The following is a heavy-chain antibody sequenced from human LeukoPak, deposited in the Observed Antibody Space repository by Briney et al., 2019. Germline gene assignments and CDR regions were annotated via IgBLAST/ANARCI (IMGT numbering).Heavy chain of an antibody. CDR1: GFTVSSIH. D-gene: IGHD2-15*01. CDR3: ARDLGRDSFDI. Sequence: GGSLRLSCAASGFTVSSIHMSWVRQAPGEGLEWVSVSYSGGNTYYADSVKGRFTISRDNSKNTLYLQMNNLRAEDTAVYYCARDLGRDSFDIWGQGTKVTVSS. CDR2: SYSGGNT. V-gene: IGHV3-53*01. J-gene: IGHJ3*02.